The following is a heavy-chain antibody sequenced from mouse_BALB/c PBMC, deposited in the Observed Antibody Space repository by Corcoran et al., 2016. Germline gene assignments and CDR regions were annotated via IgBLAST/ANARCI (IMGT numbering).Heavy chain of an antibody. CDR3: ANWDWYVDV. D-gene: IGHD4-1*01. CDR2: IDPANGNT. Sequence: EVQLQQSGAELVKPGASVKLSCTASGFNIKDTYMHWVKQRPEQGLEWIGRIDPANGNTKYDPKFQGKATITADTSSNTAYLQLSSLTSEDTAVYYCANWDWYVDVWGAATTATVSS. J-gene: IGHJ1*01. CDR1: GFNIKDTY. V-gene: IGHV14-3*02.